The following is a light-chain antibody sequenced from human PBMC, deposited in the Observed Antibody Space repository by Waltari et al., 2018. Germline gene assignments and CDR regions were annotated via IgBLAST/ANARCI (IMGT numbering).Light chain of an antibody. Sequence: QSALTQPASVSGTPGQSTTISCTGPTSDVGSYDLVSWYQQHPGEAPNLLMCEVCRRPPAISRRFSGSKSGSTASLTISGLQPEDEADYYCCSYAGRGTYVFGSGTKVTVL. V-gene: IGLV2-23*02. CDR1: TSDVGSYDL. CDR3: CSYAGRGTYV. CDR2: EVC. J-gene: IGLJ1*01.